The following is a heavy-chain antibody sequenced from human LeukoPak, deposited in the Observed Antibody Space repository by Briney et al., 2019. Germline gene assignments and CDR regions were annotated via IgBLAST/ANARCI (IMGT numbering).Heavy chain of an antibody. J-gene: IGHJ4*02. D-gene: IGHD3-10*01. CDR1: GGSISNYY. CDR2: TYYSGST. V-gene: IGHV4-59*01. Sequence: SETLSHTCTVSGGSISNYYWSWIRQPPAKGLEWIGYTYYSGSTNYNPSLKSRATISVDTSKNQFSLRLSSVTAADTAVYYCARAPQYGLLYFDYWGQGTLVAVSS. CDR3: ARAPQYGLLYFDY.